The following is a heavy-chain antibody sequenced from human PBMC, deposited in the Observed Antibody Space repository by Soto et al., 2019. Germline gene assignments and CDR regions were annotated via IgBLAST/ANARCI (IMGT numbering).Heavy chain of an antibody. CDR3: AREGTYYDFWSGPLYYYGMDV. CDR1: GYTFTSYA. D-gene: IGHD3-3*01. J-gene: IGHJ6*02. Sequence: GASVKVSCKASGYTFTSYAMHWVRQAPGQRLEWMGWINAGNGNTKYSQKFQGRVTITRDTSASTAYMELSSLRSEDTAVYYCAREGTYYDFWSGPLYYYGMDVWGQGTTVTSP. V-gene: IGHV1-3*01. CDR2: INAGNGNT.